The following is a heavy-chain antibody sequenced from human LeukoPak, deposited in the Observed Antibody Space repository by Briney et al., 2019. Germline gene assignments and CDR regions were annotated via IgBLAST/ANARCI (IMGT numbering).Heavy chain of an antibody. CDR1: GGSISSYY. Sequence: PSETLSLTCTVSGGSISSYYWSWIRQPPGKGLEWIGEINHSGSTNYNPSLKSRVTISVDTSKNQFSLKLSSVTAADTAVYYCARRAAVGFDYWGQGTLVTVSS. J-gene: IGHJ4*02. CDR3: ARRAAVGFDY. CDR2: INHSGST. D-gene: IGHD6-13*01. V-gene: IGHV4-34*01.